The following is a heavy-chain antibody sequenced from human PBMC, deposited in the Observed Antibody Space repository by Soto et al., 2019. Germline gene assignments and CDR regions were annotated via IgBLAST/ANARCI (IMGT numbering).Heavy chain of an antibody. CDR2: IKSKADVGTT. V-gene: IGHV3-15*01. Sequence: EEQLVESGGGWVKPGGSLRVSCAVSGFTFSHAWMSWVRQAPGKGLEWVGRIKSKADVGTTDYAAPVKGRFTISRDDPKNTLYLQVNSLKTEDTAVYYCTTRLWFGEPHTLGMDVWSQGTTVTVSS. CDR1: GFTFSHAW. D-gene: IGHD3-10*01. J-gene: IGHJ6*02. CDR3: TTRLWFGEPHTLGMDV.